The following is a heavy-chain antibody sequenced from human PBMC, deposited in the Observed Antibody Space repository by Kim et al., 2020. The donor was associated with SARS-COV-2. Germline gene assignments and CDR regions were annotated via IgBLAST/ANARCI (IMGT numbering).Heavy chain of an antibody. CDR3: ATQVVAATFYYGMDV. D-gene: IGHD2-15*01. V-gene: IGHV1-3*01. J-gene: IGHJ6*02. Sequence: KFQCRVTITRDTSASTAYMELSSLRSEDTAVYYCATQVVAATFYYGMDVWGQGTTVTVSS.